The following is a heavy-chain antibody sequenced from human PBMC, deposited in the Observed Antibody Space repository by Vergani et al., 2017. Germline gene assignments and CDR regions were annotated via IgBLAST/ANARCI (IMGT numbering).Heavy chain of an antibody. Sequence: EVQLVESGGGLVQPGGSLRLSCAASGFTFSSYEMNWVRQAPGKGLEWVSYISNSGSTIYYADSVKGRFTISRDNAKNSLYLQMNSLRAEDTAVYYCARANWGERTFDIRGQGTMVTVSS. CDR2: ISNSGSTI. CDR1: GFTFSSYE. CDR3: ARANWGERTFDI. V-gene: IGHV3-48*03. J-gene: IGHJ3*02. D-gene: IGHD7-27*01.